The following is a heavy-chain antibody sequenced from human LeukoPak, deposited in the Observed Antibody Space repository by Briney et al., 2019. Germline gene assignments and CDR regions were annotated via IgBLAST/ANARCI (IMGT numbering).Heavy chain of an antibody. V-gene: IGHV3-30*03. CDR2: ISYDGSNK. CDR3: ARDTRKDYGDYYLDY. Sequence: GGSLRLSCAASGFTFSSYGMHWVRQAPGKGLEWVAVISYDGSNKYYADSVKGRFTISRDNSKNTLYLQMNSLRAEDTAVYYCARDTRKDYGDYYLDYWGQGTLVTVSS. CDR1: GFTFSSYG. D-gene: IGHD4-17*01. J-gene: IGHJ4*02.